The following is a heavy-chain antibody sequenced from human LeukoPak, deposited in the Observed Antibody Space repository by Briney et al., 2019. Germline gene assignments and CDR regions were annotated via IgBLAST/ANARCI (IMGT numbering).Heavy chain of an antibody. CDR3: ARDRRRGGSGWPDI. Sequence: GASVKVSCKASGYTFTSYGISWVRQAPGQGLEWMGWISAYNGNTNYAQKLQVRVTMTTDTSTSTAYMELRSLRSDDTAVYYCARDRRRGGSGWPDIWGQGTMVTVSS. D-gene: IGHD6-19*01. CDR1: GYTFTSYG. CDR2: ISAYNGNT. J-gene: IGHJ3*02. V-gene: IGHV1-18*01.